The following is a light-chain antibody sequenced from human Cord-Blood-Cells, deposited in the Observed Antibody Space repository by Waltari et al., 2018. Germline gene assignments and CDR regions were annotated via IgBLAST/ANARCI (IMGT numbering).Light chain of an antibody. CDR3: QQSYSTPYT. CDR2: AAS. Sequence: DIQMTQYPSSLSASVGDRVTITCRASQSISSYLNWYQQKPGKAPKLLIYAASSLQSGVPSRFSGSGSGTDFTLTISSLQPEDFATYYCQQSYSTPYTCGQGTKLEIK. CDR1: QSISSY. V-gene: IGKV1-39*01. J-gene: IGKJ2*01.